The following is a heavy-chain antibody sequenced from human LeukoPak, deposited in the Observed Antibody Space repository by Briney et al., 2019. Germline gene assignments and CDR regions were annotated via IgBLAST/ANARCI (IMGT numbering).Heavy chain of an antibody. D-gene: IGHD5-24*01. CDR3: ARDGYNYLDDDY. J-gene: IGHJ4*02. V-gene: IGHV3-21*01. Sequence: GGSLRLSSAASGFTFSSYSMNWVRQAPGKGLEWVSSISSSSSYIYYADSVKGRFTISRDNAKNSLYLQMNSLRAEDTAVYYCARDGYNYLDDDYWGQGTLVTVSS. CDR1: GFTFSSYS. CDR2: ISSSSSYI.